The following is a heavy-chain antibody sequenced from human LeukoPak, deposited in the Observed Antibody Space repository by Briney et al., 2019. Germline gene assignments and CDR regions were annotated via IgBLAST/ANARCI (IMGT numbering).Heavy chain of an antibody. CDR2: IFDSGRT. CDR3: ARTGYCSSTSCYTASRPYYYYYMDV. J-gene: IGHJ6*03. Sequence: SETLSLTCTVSGASISSGDYFWTWIRQPPGKGLEWIGYIFDSGRTDFNPSLKSRVTISVDTSKNHFSLKLSSVTAADTAVYYCARTGYCSSTSCYTASRPYYYYYMDVWGKGTTVSVSS. V-gene: IGHV4-30-2*02. CDR1: GASISSGDYF. D-gene: IGHD2-2*02.